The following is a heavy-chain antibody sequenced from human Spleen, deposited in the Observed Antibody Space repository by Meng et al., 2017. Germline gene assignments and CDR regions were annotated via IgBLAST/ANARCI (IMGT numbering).Heavy chain of an antibody. V-gene: IGHV1-2*02. D-gene: IGHD4-17*01. CDR2: INPNSGGT. Sequence: QMQLVQSGAEVKKTGSSVKVSCKASGYSFTYRYLHWVRQAPGQALEWMGWINPNSGGTNYAQKFQGRVTMTRDTSIRTAYIELSRLRSDDTAVYYCARGDYGDYLVYDYWGQGTLVTVSS. J-gene: IGHJ4*02. CDR1: GYSFTYRY. CDR3: ARGDYGDYLVYDY.